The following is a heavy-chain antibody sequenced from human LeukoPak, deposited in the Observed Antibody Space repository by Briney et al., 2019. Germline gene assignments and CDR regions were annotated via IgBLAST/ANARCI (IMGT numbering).Heavy chain of an antibody. J-gene: IGHJ6*03. D-gene: IGHD6-19*01. V-gene: IGHV4-34*01. CDR2: INHSGST. CDR1: GGSFSGYY. CDR3: ARGSNRVAVAGTAFYMDV. Sequence: SETLSLTCAVYGGSFSGYYWSWIRQPPGKGLEWIGEINHSGSTNYNPSLKRRVTISVDTSKNQFSLKLSSVTAADTAVYYCARGSNRVAVAGTAFYMDVWGKGTTVTVSS.